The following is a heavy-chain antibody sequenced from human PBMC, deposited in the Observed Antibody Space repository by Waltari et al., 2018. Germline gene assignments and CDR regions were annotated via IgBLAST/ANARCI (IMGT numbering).Heavy chain of an antibody. CDR3: AHLGYCSGGSCGGWFDP. CDR1: GFSLRTSGVG. CDR2: IYWDDDK. V-gene: IGHV2-5*02. Sequence: QITLKESGPTLVKTTQTLPLTCTFSGFSLRTSGVGVGWIRQPPGKALEWLALIYWDDDKRYSPSLKSRLTITKDTSKNQVVLTMTNMDPVDTTTYYCAHLGYCSGGSCGGWFDPWGQGTLVTVSS. D-gene: IGHD2-15*01. J-gene: IGHJ5*02.